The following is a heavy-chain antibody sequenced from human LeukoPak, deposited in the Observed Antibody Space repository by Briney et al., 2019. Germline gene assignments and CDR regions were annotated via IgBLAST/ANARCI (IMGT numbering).Heavy chain of an antibody. CDR1: GYTFTGYY. D-gene: IGHD6-13*01. CDR3: ARGVYIAAAQYAY. Sequence: ASVKVSCTASGYTFTGYYMHWVRQAPGQGLEWMGWINPNSGGTNYAQKFQGRVTMTRDTSISTAYMELSRLRSDDTAVYYCARGVYIAAAQYAYWGQGTLVTVSS. V-gene: IGHV1-2*02. CDR2: INPNSGGT. J-gene: IGHJ4*02.